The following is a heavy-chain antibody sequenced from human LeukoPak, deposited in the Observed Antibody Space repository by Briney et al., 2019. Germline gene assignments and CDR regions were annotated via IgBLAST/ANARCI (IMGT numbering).Heavy chain of an antibody. D-gene: IGHD3-10*01. V-gene: IGHV1-46*01. CDR1: GCTFTSYY. Sequence: ASVKVSCKASGCTFTSYYMHWVRQAPGQGLEWMGIINPSGGSTSYAQKFQGRVTMTRDTSTSTVYMELSSLRSEDTAVYYCARRRVRGVAHYDAFDIWGQGTMVTVSS. CDR3: ARRRVRGVAHYDAFDI. CDR2: INPSGGST. J-gene: IGHJ3*02.